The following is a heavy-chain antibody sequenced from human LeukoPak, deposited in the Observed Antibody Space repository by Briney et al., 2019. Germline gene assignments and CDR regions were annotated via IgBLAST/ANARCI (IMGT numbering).Heavy chain of an antibody. J-gene: IGHJ4*02. CDR3: ARLWGDVTIFDY. V-gene: IGHV3-7*01. D-gene: IGHD3-10*01. Sequence: PGGSLRLSCAASGFTFSAFWMSWVRQAPGKGLEWVASIKQDGSVKHYVDSVKGRFTVSRDNGKNSLYLQTNSLRAEDTAVYYCARLWGDVTIFDYWGQGTLVTVSS. CDR1: GFTFSAFW. CDR2: IKQDGSVK.